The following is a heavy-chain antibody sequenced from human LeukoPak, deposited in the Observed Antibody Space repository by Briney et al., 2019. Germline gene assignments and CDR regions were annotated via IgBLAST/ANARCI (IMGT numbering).Heavy chain of an antibody. CDR2: IWYDGSNK. J-gene: IGHJ6*02. D-gene: IGHD6-19*01. Sequence: PGRSLRLYCAASGFTFSSYGMHWVRQAPGKGLEWVAVIWYDGSNKYYADSVKGRFTISRDNSKNTLYLQMNSLRAEDTAVYYCARDSSVAVTYYYYGMDVWGQGTTVTVSS. CDR1: GFTFSSYG. V-gene: IGHV3-33*01. CDR3: ARDSSVAVTYYYYGMDV.